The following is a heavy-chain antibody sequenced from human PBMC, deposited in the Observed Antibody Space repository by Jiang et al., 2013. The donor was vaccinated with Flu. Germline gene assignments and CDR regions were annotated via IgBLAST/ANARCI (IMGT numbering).Heavy chain of an antibody. J-gene: IGHJ4*02. Sequence: LVQPGRSLRLSCAASGFTFDDYAMHWVRQAPGKGLEWVSGISWNSGSIGYADSVKGRFTISRDNAKNSLYLQMNSLRAEDTALYYCAKDMGGSGTFSWGQGTLVTVSS. D-gene: IGHD3-10*01. CDR1: GFTFDDYA. V-gene: IGHV3-9*01. CDR2: ISWNSGSI. CDR3: AKDMGGSGTFS.